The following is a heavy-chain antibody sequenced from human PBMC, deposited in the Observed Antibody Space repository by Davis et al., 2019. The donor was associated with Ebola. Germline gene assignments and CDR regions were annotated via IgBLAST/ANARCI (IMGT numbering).Heavy chain of an antibody. CDR2: IRSKANSYAT. D-gene: IGHD1-26*01. J-gene: IGHJ4*02. Sequence: GGSLKISCAASGFTFSGSAMHWVRQASGKGLEWVGRIRSKANSYATAYAASVKGRFTISRDDSKNTAYLQMNSLKTEDTAVYYCTSVPSGSQNDYWGQGTLVTVSS. CDR3: TSVPSGSQNDY. CDR1: GFTFSGSA. V-gene: IGHV3-73*01.